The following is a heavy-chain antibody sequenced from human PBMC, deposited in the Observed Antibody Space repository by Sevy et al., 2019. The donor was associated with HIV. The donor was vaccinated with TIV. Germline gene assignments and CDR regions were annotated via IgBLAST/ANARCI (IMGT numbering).Heavy chain of an antibody. J-gene: IGHJ4*01. V-gene: IGHV4-39*01. CDR1: GGSISSSSYY. CDR3: ARQRSITMAVVI. CDR2: MFYSGTT. D-gene: IGHD3-22*01. Sequence: SEILSLTCTVSGGSISSSSYYWGWIRQPPGKGLEWIATMFYSGTTYYNSSLKSRVTISVDTSKNQLSLKVSSVTAADTAVYYCARQRSITMAVVIWGHGTLVTVSS.